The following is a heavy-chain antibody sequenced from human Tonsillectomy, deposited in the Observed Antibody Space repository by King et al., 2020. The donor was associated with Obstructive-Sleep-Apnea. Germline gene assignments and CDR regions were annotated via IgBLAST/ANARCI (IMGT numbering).Heavy chain of an antibody. D-gene: IGHD5-18*01. CDR1: GFTFTSYG. CDR3: AKDNPTYTALPYGVVY. V-gene: IGHV3-30*02. CDR2: IRKEGSTK. Sequence: QLVQSGGGVVQPGGSLRLSCEVSGFTFTSYGMHWVRQAPGKGLEWVAFIRKEGSTKYCADSVKGRFTISRDNSKNTLSLEMTSLRAEDTAVYYCAKDNPTYTALPYGVVYWGQGTLVTVSS. J-gene: IGHJ4*02.